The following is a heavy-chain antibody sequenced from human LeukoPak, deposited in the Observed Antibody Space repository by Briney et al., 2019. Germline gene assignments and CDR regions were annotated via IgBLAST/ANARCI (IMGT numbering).Heavy chain of an antibody. V-gene: IGHV3-64*04. Sequence: GGSLRLSCSASGFTFSSYAMHWVRQAPGKGLEYVSAISSNGGSTYYADSVKGRFTISRDNSKNTLYLQMNSLRAEDTAVYYCAKDHYYDSSGGFDYWGQGTLVTVSS. CDR3: AKDHYYDSSGGFDY. CDR2: ISSNGGST. CDR1: GFTFSSYA. J-gene: IGHJ4*02. D-gene: IGHD3-22*01.